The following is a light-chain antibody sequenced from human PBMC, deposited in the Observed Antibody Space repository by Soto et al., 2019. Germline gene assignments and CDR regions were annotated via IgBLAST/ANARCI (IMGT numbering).Light chain of an antibody. Sequence: QSALTQPASVSGSPGQSITISCTGTTSDIGAYKFVSWYQQHPGKAPKLMIYDVSHRPSGVSNRFSGSKSDNTASLTISGLQAEDEADYYCTSYTNSTTYVFGTGTKVTVL. J-gene: IGLJ1*01. CDR3: TSYTNSTTYV. V-gene: IGLV2-14*03. CDR2: DVS. CDR1: TSDIGAYKF.